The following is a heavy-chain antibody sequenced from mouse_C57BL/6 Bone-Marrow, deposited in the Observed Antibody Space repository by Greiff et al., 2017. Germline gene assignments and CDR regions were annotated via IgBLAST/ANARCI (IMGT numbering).Heavy chain of an antibody. CDR3: ARSYYGNYYYARDY. CDR2: ISNLAYSI. CDR1: GFTFSDYG. Sequence: EVKVVESGGGLVQPGGSLKLSCAASGFTFSDYGMAWVRQAPRKGPEWVAFISNLAYSIYYADTVTGRFTISRENAKNTLYLEMSSLRSEDTAMYYCARSYYGNYYYARDYWGQGTSVTVSS. V-gene: IGHV5-15*01. D-gene: IGHD2-10*01. J-gene: IGHJ4*01.